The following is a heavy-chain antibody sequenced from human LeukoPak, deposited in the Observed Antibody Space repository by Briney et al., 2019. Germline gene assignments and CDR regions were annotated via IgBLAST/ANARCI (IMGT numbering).Heavy chain of an antibody. CDR2: IIPIFGTA. J-gene: IGHJ4*02. CDR1: GGTFSSYA. D-gene: IGHD6-6*01. CDR3: ARGSIAAREDY. Sequence: ASVKVSCNASGGTFSSYAISWVRQAPGQGLEWMGGIIPIFGTANYAQKFQGRVTITTDESTSTAYMELSSLRSEDTAVYYCARGSIAAREDYWGQGTLVTVSS. V-gene: IGHV1-69*05.